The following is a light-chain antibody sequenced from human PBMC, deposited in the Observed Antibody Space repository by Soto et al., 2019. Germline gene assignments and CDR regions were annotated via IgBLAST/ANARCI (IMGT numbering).Light chain of an antibody. CDR1: IIGRSS. CDR2: GDS. CDR3: QVWDTTSELSV. J-gene: IGLJ1*01. Sequence: SCELTQPASGSVAPGQTARITCGADIIGRSSVHWYQQRPGQAPVLVVYGDSVRPSGIPERFSGSNSGNTATLTISRVDAGDEADYLCQVWDTTSELSVFGTGTRSPS. V-gene: IGLV3-21*02.